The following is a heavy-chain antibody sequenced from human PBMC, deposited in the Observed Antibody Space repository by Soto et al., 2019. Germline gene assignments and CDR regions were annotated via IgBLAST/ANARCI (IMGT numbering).Heavy chain of an antibody. CDR2: ISYDGSNK. CDR1: GFTFSSYG. J-gene: IGHJ4*02. Sequence: GGSLKLSCAASGFTFSSYGMHWVRQAPGKGLEWVAVISYDGSNKYYADSVKGRFTISRDNSKNTLYLQMNSLRAEDTAVYYCAKDYEIVVGAYLFDYWGQGTMVTVSS. D-gene: IGHD3-22*01. CDR3: AKDYEIVVGAYLFDY. V-gene: IGHV3-30*18.